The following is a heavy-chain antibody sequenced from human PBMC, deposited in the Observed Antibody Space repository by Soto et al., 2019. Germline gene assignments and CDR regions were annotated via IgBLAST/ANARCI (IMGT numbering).Heavy chain of an antibody. CDR1: GFTFSDNA. CDR2: ISDDGDST. CDR3: AKSLSTAVNYGLDV. Sequence: PGGSLRLSCVASGFTFSDNAMTWFRQAPGKGLEGVSSISDDGDSTYYADSVKGRFAVSRDNSKNTLFLHMNSLGAEDTAVYYCAKSLSTAVNYGLDVWGQGTSVTVSS. D-gene: IGHD2-2*01. V-gene: IGHV3-23*01. J-gene: IGHJ6*02.